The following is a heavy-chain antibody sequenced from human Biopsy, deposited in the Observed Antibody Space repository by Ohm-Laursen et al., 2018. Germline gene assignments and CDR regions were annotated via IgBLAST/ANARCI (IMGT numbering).Heavy chain of an antibody. CDR3: ARVGAGAPSIDYFDY. Sequence: SDTLSFTCTVSGGSIGSFFWSWIRQPPGKGLEWFGYIYYSGSTNYNPSLRSRVTISVDRSKNQFSLELSSVTAADTAVYYCARVGAGAPSIDYFDYWGQGALVTVSS. J-gene: IGHJ4*02. D-gene: IGHD1-26*01. CDR1: GGSIGSFF. CDR2: IYYSGST. V-gene: IGHV4-59*07.